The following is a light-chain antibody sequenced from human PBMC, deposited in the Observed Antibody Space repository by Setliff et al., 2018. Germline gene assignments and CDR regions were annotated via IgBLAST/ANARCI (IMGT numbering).Light chain of an antibody. CDR3: SSYTSSHTYV. V-gene: IGLV2-14*01. CDR2: EVI. J-gene: IGLJ1*01. CDR1: ASDVGDYNY. Sequence: QSALTQPASVSGSPGQSITISCTGSASDVGDYNYVSWHQQHPGEVPKLLIYEVINRPSGISNRFSGSKSGNTASLTISGLLAEDEADYFCSSYTSSHTYVFGSGTKVTV.